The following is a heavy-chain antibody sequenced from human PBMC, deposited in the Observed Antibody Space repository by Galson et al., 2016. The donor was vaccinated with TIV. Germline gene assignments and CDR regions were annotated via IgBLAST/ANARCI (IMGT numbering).Heavy chain of an antibody. V-gene: IGHV3-23*01. D-gene: IGHD2-15*01. J-gene: IGHJ4*02. CDR3: AKGTLATCSGVRCYYFDS. CDR2: ISGDGYTT. Sequence: SLRLSCAASGFTFRSWSMNWVRQAPGGGLEWVSAISGDGYTTYYADSVKGRFTISRDNSKNTLYLQMNSLRAEDTAQYYCAKGTLATCSGVRCYYFDSWGQGTLVTVSS. CDR1: GFTFRSWS.